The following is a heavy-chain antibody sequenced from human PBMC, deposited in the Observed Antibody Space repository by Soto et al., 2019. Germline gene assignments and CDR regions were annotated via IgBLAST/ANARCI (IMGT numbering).Heavy chain of an antibody. Sequence: QVQLVESGGGVVQPGRSLRISCAAAGFTFSSYGMHWVRQAPGKGLEWVAVISYDGSNKYYADSVKGRLTISRDNSKNTLYLQMNSLRGEDTAVYYCAKDNGSGCDWLRVGDASDIWGQGTMVTVSS. CDR2: ISYDGSNK. V-gene: IGHV3-30*18. J-gene: IGHJ3*02. CDR3: AKDNGSGCDWLRVGDASDI. CDR1: GFTFSSYG. D-gene: IGHD5-12*01.